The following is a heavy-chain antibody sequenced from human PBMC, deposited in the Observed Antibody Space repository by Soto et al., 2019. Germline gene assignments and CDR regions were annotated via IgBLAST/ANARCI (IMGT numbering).Heavy chain of an antibody. J-gene: IGHJ4*02. V-gene: IGHV3-74*01. Sequence: PGGPRTLSRRAAGFTSSSYLLHCVTQAPGKGLVWVSRINPDGSTTSYADSVKGRFTIFRDNAKNTLYLQMNSLRAEDTALYFCARVGVGACHLDSWGQGNLVTVSS. CDR3: ARVGVGACHLDS. CDR1: GFTSSSYL. CDR2: INPDGSTT. D-gene: IGHD1-26*01.